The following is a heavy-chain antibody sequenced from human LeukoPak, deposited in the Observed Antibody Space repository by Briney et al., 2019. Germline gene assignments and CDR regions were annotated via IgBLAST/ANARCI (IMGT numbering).Heavy chain of an antibody. CDR1: GDTFSSYT. CDR2: IMPILGTT. Sequence: SVKVSCKASGDTFSSYTINRVRQAPGQGLEWMGGIMPILGTTNYAQKFQGRVSITTDESTRTAYMELSSLRSQDTAVYFCARVPVDLVGAPFDYWGQGTLVTVTS. J-gene: IGHJ4*02. D-gene: IGHD1-26*01. V-gene: IGHV1-69*05. CDR3: ARVPVDLVGAPFDY.